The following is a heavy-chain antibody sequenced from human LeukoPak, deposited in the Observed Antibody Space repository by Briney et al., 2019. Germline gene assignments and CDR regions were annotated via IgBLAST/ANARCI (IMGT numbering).Heavy chain of an antibody. V-gene: IGHV4-34*01. Sequence: SETLSLTCAVYGGSFSGYYWSWIRQLPGEGLEWIGEINHSGSTNYNPSLKSRVTISVDTSKNQFSLKLSSVTAADTAVYYCARGRSGWFSYYFDYWGQGTLVTVSS. CDR2: INHSGST. CDR1: GGSFSGYY. J-gene: IGHJ4*02. D-gene: IGHD6-19*01. CDR3: ARGRSGWFSYYFDY.